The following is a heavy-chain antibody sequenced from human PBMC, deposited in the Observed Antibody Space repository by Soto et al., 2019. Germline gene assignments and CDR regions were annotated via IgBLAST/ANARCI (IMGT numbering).Heavy chain of an antibody. V-gene: IGHV1-69*12. D-gene: IGHD4-4*01. CDR1: GGTFSSSA. CDR3: ARDNDRLQLGGNYYYILDV. J-gene: IGHJ6*02. Sequence: QVQLVQSGAEMTEPGSSVKVSCKTSGGTFSSSAISWLRQAPGQGLEWMGGIIPLFRTPDYAQKFQGRVTIAAAESTSTAYMELSSLRSEDTAVYYCARDNDRLQLGGNYYYILDVWGQGTKITVSS. CDR2: IIPLFRTP.